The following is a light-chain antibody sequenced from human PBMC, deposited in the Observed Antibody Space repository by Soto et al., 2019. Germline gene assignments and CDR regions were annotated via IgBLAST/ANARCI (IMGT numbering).Light chain of an antibody. CDR1: QSLLYTNGYNF. CDR2: LGS. J-gene: IGKJ1*01. CDR3: MQALEIPET. V-gene: IGKV2-28*01. Sequence: DIVMTQSPLSLSVTPGEPASISCRSSQSLLYTNGYNFLDWYLQKPGQSPQLLIYLGSNRASGVSDRFSGSGSGTDFTLKISRVEAEDVGIYYCMQALEIPETFGQGTKVEIK.